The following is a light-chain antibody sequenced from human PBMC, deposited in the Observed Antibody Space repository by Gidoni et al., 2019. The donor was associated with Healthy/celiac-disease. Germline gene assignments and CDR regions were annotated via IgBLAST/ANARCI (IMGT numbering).Light chain of an antibody. CDR1: SSDVGSYNL. CDR3: CSYAGSSTFVV. Sequence: QSALTQPASVSGSPGQSITISCTGTSSDVGSYNLVSWYQQHPGKAPNLMIYEVSKRPSGVSNRFSGSKSGNTASLTISELQAEDEADYYCCSYAGSSTFVVFGGGTKLTVL. CDR2: EVS. V-gene: IGLV2-23*02. J-gene: IGLJ2*01.